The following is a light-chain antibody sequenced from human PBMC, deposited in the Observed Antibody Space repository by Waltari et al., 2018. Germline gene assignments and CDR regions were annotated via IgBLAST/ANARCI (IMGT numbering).Light chain of an antibody. Sequence: QSALPQPASVSGSPGQSTTISFTGISSDIGGYQYVSWYPQHPGRAPKLILYEVSDRPSGISYRFSGSKSGSTASLTIAGLQAEDEGHYYCASYTSSGTLVFGGGTELTVL. CDR3: ASYTSSGTLV. CDR2: EVS. J-gene: IGLJ3*02. V-gene: IGLV2-14*01. CDR1: SSDIGGYQY.